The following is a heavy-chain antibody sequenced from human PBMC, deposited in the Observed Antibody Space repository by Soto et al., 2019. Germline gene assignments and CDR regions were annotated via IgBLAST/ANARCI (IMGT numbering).Heavy chain of an antibody. V-gene: IGHV1-46*01. CDR3: ARGQRGSSGYKFYY. D-gene: IGHD3-22*01. J-gene: IGHJ4*02. CDR1: GYTFTSNY. Sequence: ASVKVSCKASGYTFTSNYIHWVLQAPGQGPEWMGIVNPSDGYTNYAQKFQGRVTMTRDTSTSTVYMDLSSLRSEDTAVYYCARGQRGSSGYKFYYWGQGTLVTVSS. CDR2: VNPSDGYT.